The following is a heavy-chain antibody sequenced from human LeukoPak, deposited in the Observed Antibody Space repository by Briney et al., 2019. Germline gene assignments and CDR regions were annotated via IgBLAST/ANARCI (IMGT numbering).Heavy chain of an antibody. V-gene: IGHV4-4*02. Sequence: SETLSLTCGVSGGSITSTNYWTWVRQPPGKGLEWIGEVNLQGSTNYNPSLMGRVAISVDMSENHISLQLTSVTAAHTAVYYCAREGGPYRPLDYSGQGTLVTVSS. CDR2: VNLQGST. J-gene: IGHJ4*02. CDR1: GGSITSTNY. CDR3: AREGGPYRPLDY.